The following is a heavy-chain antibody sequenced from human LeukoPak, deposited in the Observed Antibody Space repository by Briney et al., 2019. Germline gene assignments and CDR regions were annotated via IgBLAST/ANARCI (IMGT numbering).Heavy chain of an antibody. J-gene: IGHJ4*02. CDR2: IIPIFGTA. CDR3: ARDRGQQLVQYYFDY. Sequence: ASVKVSCKASGGTFSSYAISWVRQAPGQGLEWMGGIIPIFGTANYAQKFQGRVTITADESTSTAYMELSSLRSEDTAVYYCARDRGQQLVQYYFDYWGQGTLVTVSS. CDR1: GGTFSSYA. V-gene: IGHV1-69*01. D-gene: IGHD6-13*01.